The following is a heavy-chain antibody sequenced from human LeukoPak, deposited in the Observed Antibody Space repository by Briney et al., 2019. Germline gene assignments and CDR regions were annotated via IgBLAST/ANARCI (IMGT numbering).Heavy chain of an antibody. Sequence: GGSLRLSCSASGFTISSYAMHWVRQAPGKGLEYVSAISSNGGSTYYADSVKGRFTISRDNSKNTLYLQVSSLRAEDTAVYYCVKVMAEYQLLSGPDYWGQGTLVTVSS. D-gene: IGHD2-2*01. CDR2: ISSNGGST. CDR3: VKVMAEYQLLSGPDY. V-gene: IGHV3-64D*06. CDR1: GFTISSYA. J-gene: IGHJ4*02.